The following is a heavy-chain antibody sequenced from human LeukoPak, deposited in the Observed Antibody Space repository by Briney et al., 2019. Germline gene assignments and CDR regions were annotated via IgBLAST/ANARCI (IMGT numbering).Heavy chain of an antibody. CDR1: GFTFSSYW. V-gene: IGHV3-74*01. CDR3: ARDAANYYYYYYMDV. J-gene: IGHJ6*03. CDR2: INSDGSST. Sequence: GGSLRLSCAASGFTFSSYWMHWVRQAPGKGLVWVSRINSDGSSTSYADSVKGRFTISRDNAKNTLYLQMNSLRAEDTAVYYCARDAANYYYYYYMDVWGKGTTVTVSS.